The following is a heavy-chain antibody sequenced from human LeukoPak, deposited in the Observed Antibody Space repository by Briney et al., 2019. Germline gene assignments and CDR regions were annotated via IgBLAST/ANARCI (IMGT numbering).Heavy chain of an antibody. J-gene: IGHJ4*02. D-gene: IGHD4-23*01. CDR2: IRYDGSNK. Sequence: GGSLRLSCAASGFTFSSYGMHWVRQAPGKGLEWVAFIRYDGSNKYYADSVKGRFTISRDNPKNTLYPQMNSLRAEDTAVYYCAKDLTGYGGNSFDYWGQGTLVTVSS. CDR3: AKDLTGYGGNSFDY. V-gene: IGHV3-30*02. CDR1: GFTFSSYG.